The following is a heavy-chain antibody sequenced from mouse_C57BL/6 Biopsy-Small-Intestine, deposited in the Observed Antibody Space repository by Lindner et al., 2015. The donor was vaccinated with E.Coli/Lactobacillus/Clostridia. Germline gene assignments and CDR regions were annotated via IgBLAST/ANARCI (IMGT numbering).Heavy chain of an antibody. V-gene: IGHV1-81*01. CDR1: GYTFTSYG. Sequence: VQLQESGAELARPGASVKLSCKASGYTFTSYGISWVKQRTGQGLEWIGEIYPRSGNTYYNEKFKDKATLTADKSSSTAYMELRSLTSEDSAVYFCARSGSGNFPHQAWFAYWGQGTLVTVSA. CDR3: ARSGSGNFPHQAWFAY. D-gene: IGHD2-1*01. CDR2: IYPRSGNT. J-gene: IGHJ3*01.